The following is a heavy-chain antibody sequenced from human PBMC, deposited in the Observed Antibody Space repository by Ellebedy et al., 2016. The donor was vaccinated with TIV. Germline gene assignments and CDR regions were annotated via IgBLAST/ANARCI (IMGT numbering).Heavy chain of an antibody. Sequence: AASVKVSCKASGYTFTSYDINWVRQATGQGLEWMGWMNPNSGNTEYAQKFQGRVTMTRNTSRTTAFMELSSLRSEDTAVYYCARGPFRITFGGVNMDVWGQGTTVTVSS. D-gene: IGHD3-16*01. CDR3: ARGPFRITFGGVNMDV. CDR1: GYTFTSYD. J-gene: IGHJ6*02. V-gene: IGHV1-8*01. CDR2: MNPNSGNT.